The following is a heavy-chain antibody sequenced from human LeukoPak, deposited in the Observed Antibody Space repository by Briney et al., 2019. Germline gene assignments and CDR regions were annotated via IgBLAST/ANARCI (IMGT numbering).Heavy chain of an antibody. Sequence: SETLSLTCAVYGGSFSGYYWSWIRQPPGKGLEWIGEINHSGSTNYNPSLKSRVTISVDTSMNQFSLKLSSVTAADTAVYYCARDYSSGWYGAFDIWGQGTMVTVSS. J-gene: IGHJ3*02. CDR1: GGSFSGYY. CDR2: INHSGST. D-gene: IGHD6-19*01. V-gene: IGHV4-34*01. CDR3: ARDYSSGWYGAFDI.